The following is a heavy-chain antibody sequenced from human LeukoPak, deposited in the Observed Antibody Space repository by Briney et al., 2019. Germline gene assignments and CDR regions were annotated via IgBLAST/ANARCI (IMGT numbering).Heavy chain of an antibody. CDR2: IYPGDSDT. D-gene: IGHD5-24*01. CDR3: ARHQGGRWLLDAFDI. CDR1: GYSFTSYW. J-gene: IGHJ3*02. Sequence: GESLQISCKGSGYSFTSYWIDWVRQMPGKGLEWMGIIYPGDSDTRYSPSFQGQVTISADKSISTAYLQWSSLKASDTAMYYCARHQGGRWLLDAFDIWGQGTMVTVSS. V-gene: IGHV5-51*01.